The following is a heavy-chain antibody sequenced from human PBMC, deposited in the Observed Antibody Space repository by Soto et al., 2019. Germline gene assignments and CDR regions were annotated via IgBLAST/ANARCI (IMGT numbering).Heavy chain of an antibody. J-gene: IGHJ6*02. CDR3: ARATPYYDYGMAV. V-gene: IGHV4-31*03. CDR2: IYYSGNT. CDR1: GGSISSGGDY. Sequence: QVQLQESGPGLVKPSQTLSITCTVSGGSISSGGDYWSWIRQHPGKSLEWIGYIYYSGNTYYNPSLKSRVTLSVDTSKNHFSLKLSSVTSADTAVYYCARATPYYDYGMAVWGQGTTVTVSS. D-gene: IGHD2-15*01.